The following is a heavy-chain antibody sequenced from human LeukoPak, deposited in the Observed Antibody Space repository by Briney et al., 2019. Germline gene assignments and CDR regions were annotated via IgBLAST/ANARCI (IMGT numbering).Heavy chain of an antibody. D-gene: IGHD3-3*01. Sequence: PSETLSLTCAVYGGSFSGYYWSWIRQPPGKGLEWIGEINHSGSTNYNPSLKSRVTISVDTSKNQFSPKLSSVTAADTAVYYCASRNYDFWSGYYERHYYYYYMDVWGKGTTVTVSS. CDR3: ASRNYDFWSGYYERHYYYYYMDV. J-gene: IGHJ6*03. CDR2: INHSGST. V-gene: IGHV4-34*01. CDR1: GGSFSGYY.